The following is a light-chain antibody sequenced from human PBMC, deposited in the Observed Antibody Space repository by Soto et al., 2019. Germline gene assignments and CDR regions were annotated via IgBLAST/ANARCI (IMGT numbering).Light chain of an antibody. CDR1: QSVSSSY. V-gene: IGKV3-20*01. J-gene: IGKJ2*01. Sequence: EIVLSQSPGTLSLSPGERATLSCRASQSVSSSYLAWYQQKPGQAPRLLIYGASSRATGIPDRFSGSGSGTDFTLTISRLESEDFAVCYCQQYGSSPYTFGQGTKLEIK. CDR3: QQYGSSPYT. CDR2: GAS.